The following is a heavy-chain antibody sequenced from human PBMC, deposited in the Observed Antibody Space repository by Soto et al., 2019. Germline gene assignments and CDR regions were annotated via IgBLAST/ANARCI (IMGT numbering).Heavy chain of an antibody. D-gene: IGHD6-19*01. CDR1: GDSVSSNSSA. CDR3: AREGRQWLADFDY. Sequence: SQTLSLTCAISGDSVSSNSSAWNCISQSPSRGLEWLGRTYYRSKWYNDYAVSVKSRITINPDTSKNQFSLQLNSVTPEDTAVYYCAREGRQWLADFDYWGQGTLVTVSS. CDR2: TYYRSKWYN. V-gene: IGHV6-1*01. J-gene: IGHJ4*02.